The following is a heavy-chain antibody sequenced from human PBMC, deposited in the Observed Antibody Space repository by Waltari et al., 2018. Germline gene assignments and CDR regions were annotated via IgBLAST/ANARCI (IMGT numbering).Heavy chain of an antibody. V-gene: IGHV4-38-2*02. Sequence: QVQLQESGPGLVKPSEALSLTCAVSAYSISSTYCWGWIRQPPGKGLEWIGSICHSGSTYYNPSLKSLVSISVDTSKNQFSLKLSSVTAADTAVYYCARESSATDYYMDVWGKGTTVTVSS. CDR3: ARESSATDYYMDV. CDR1: AYSISSTYC. CDR2: ICHSGST. J-gene: IGHJ6*03. D-gene: IGHD5-12*01.